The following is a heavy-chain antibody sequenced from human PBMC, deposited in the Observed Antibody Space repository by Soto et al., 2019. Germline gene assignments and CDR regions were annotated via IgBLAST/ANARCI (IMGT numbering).Heavy chain of an antibody. D-gene: IGHD1-26*01. V-gene: IGHV4-59*08. J-gene: IGHJ3*02. CDR2: IYYSGST. CDR3: ARRYGITGSYYNAFDI. CDR1: GGSISSYY. Sequence: SETLSLTCTVSGGSISSYYWSWIRQPPGKGLEWIGYIYYSGSTNYNPSLKSRVTISVDTSKNQFSLKLSSVTAADTAVYYCARRYGITGSYYNAFDIWGQGTMVTVSS.